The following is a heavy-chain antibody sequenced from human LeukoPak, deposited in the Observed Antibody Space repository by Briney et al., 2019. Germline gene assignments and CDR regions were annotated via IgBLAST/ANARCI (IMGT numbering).Heavy chain of an antibody. CDR2: IKQDGSEK. Sequence: GGSLRLSCAASGFTFSNYWMSWVRQAPGKGLEWVANIKQDGSEKYYVDSVKGRFTISRDNAKNSLYLQMNSLRVEDTAVYYCARLRYSYGGAFAYWGQGTLVTVSS. CDR3: ARLRYSYGGAFAY. D-gene: IGHD5-18*01. V-gene: IGHV3-7*01. CDR1: GFTFSNYW. J-gene: IGHJ4*02.